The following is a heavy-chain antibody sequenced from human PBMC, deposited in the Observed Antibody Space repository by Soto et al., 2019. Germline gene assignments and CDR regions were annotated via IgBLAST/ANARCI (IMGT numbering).Heavy chain of an antibody. V-gene: IGHV3-30*18. Sequence: GGSLRLSCAASGFTFSSYGMHWVRQAPGKGLEWVAVISYDGSNKYYADSVKGRFTISRDNSKNTLHLQMNSLRAEDTAVYYCAKGRGGYCSGGSCYSHIYYYGMDVWGQGTSVTVSS. CDR3: AKGRGGYCSGGSCYSHIYYYGMDV. J-gene: IGHJ6*02. CDR2: ISYDGSNK. CDR1: GFTFSSYG. D-gene: IGHD2-15*01.